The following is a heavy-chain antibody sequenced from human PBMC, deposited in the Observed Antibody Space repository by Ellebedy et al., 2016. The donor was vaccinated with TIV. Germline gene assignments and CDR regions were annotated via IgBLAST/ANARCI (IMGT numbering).Heavy chain of an antibody. V-gene: IGHV4-39*01. CDR2: IYYSGST. CDR1: GGSISSSSYY. Sequence: SETLSLXXTVSGGSISSSSYYWGWIRQPPGKGLAWIGSIYYSGSTYYNPSLKSRVTISVDTSKNQFSLKVSSVTAADTAVYYCARGRGHCSSTSCPSGWFNPWGQGTLVTVSS. J-gene: IGHJ5*02. D-gene: IGHD2-2*01. CDR3: ARGRGHCSSTSCPSGWFNP.